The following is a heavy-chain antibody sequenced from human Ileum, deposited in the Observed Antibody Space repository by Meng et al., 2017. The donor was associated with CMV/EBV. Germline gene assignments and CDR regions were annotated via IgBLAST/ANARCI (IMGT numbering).Heavy chain of an antibody. CDR3: AKNLVSYFYGMDV. CDR1: GFTFSSYA. Sequence: GEPLKIPCAACGFTFSSYAMSWVRQAPGKGLEWFSAISGSGGSTYYADSVKGRYTISRDNSKNTVYLQLNGLRVDDTAVYYCAKNLVSYFYGMDVWGQGTTVTVSS. V-gene: IGHV3-23*01. CDR2: ISGSGGST. J-gene: IGHJ6*02.